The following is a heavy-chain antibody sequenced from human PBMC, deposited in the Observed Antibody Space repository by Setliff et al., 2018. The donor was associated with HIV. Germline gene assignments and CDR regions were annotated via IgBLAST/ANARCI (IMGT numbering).Heavy chain of an antibody. CDR2: MYYSGST. J-gene: IGHJ3*02. V-gene: IGHV4-39*01. D-gene: IGHD3-10*01. CDR3: ARRFASGSRAFDI. Sequence: SETLSLTCTVSGGSISSSSYYWGWIRQPPGKGLEWIGSMYYSGSTYYNPSLKSRVTISVDTSKKQFSLKLRSVTAADTAIYYCARRFASGSRAFDIWGPGTMVTVSS. CDR1: GGSISSSSYY.